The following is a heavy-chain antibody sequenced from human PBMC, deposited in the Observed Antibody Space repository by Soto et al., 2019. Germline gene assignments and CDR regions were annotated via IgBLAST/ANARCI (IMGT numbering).Heavy chain of an antibody. V-gene: IGHV5-51*01. Sequence: LGESLKISCKGSGYSFTSYWIGWVRQMPGKGLEWMGIIYPGDSDTRYSPSFQGQVTISADKSISTAYLQWSSLKASDTAMYYCASTSGYRDKSFYFDYWGQGTLVTVSS. CDR2: IYPGDSDT. D-gene: IGHD5-18*01. J-gene: IGHJ4*02. CDR1: GYSFTSYW. CDR3: ASTSGYRDKSFYFDY.